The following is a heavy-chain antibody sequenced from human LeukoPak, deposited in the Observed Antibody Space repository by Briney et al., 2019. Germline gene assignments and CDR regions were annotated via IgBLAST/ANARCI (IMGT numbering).Heavy chain of an antibody. Sequence: PGGSLRLSCAASGFTFSGSAMHWVRQASGKGLEWVGRIRSQANTYATAYPASVKGSFTISRDDSKNTAYLQMNSLKTEDTAVYYCLRAPAAYWGQGTLVTVSS. J-gene: IGHJ4*02. V-gene: IGHV3-73*01. CDR3: LRAPAAY. CDR2: IRSQANTYAT. D-gene: IGHD4-17*01. CDR1: GFTFSGSA.